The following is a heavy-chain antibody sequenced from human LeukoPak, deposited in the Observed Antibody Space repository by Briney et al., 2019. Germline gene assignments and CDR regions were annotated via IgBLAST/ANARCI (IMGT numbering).Heavy chain of an antibody. V-gene: IGHV4-34*01. CDR2: INHSGST. CDR1: GFIVSHKY. Sequence: GSLRLSCAASGFIVSHKYMSWIRQPPGKGLEWIEEINHSGSTNYNPSLKSRVTISVDTSKNQFSLKLSSVTAADTAVYYCARQSGSYYDYWGQGTLVTVSS. CDR3: ARQSGSYYDY. J-gene: IGHJ4*02. D-gene: IGHD1-26*01.